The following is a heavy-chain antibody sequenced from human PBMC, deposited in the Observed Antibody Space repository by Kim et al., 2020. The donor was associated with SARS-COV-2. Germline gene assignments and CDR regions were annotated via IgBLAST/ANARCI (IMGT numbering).Heavy chain of an antibody. J-gene: IGHJ4*02. CDR1: GFTFSSYA. V-gene: IGHV3-23*01. CDR2: LSGRGGTT. D-gene: IGHD5-12*01. CDR3: AKELVGEWLRLFDY. Sequence: GGSLRLSWAVSGFTFSSYAMGWVRRAPGKGLEWVAALSGRGGTTDYADTVKARFTIPRDNSKNTLYLQMNSLRAEETAVYYGAKELVGEWLRLFDYWGQGTLVTVSS.